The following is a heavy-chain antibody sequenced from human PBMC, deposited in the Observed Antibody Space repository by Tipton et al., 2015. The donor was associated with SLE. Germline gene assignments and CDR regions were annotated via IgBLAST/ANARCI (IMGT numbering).Heavy chain of an antibody. CDR2: IHYSGST. D-gene: IGHD3-10*01. J-gene: IGHJ4*02. CDR1: GGSISTYY. CDR3: ARTPYYGSGSYYAFDY. Sequence: TLSLTCTVSGGSISTYYWSWIRQPPRKGLEWIGYIHYSGSTNYNPSLKSRVIISVDTSKNQFSLEVTSVTAADTATYYCARTPYYGSGSYYAFDYWGQGTLVTVSS. V-gene: IGHV4-59*01.